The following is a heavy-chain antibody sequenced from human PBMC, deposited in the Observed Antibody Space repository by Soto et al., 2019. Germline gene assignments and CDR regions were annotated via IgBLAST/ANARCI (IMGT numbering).Heavy chain of an antibody. CDR2: INYSGST. D-gene: IGHD3-10*01. Sequence: SETLSLTCAVSGGSISSSSYYWGWIRQPPGQGLEWIGSINYSGSTYYNPSLKGRVTISVDTSKNQFSLKLSSVTAADTAVYYCARYAELSVWFGEFMGRAPLDYWGQGTLVTVSS. J-gene: IGHJ4*02. V-gene: IGHV4-39*01. CDR3: ARYAELSVWFGEFMGRAPLDY. CDR1: GGSISSSSYY.